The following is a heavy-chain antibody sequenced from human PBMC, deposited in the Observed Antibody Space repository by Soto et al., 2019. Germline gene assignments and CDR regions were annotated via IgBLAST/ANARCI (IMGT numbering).Heavy chain of an antibody. CDR3: ATRITVFGLLIPPFDP. CDR2: INHTGGT. V-gene: IGHV4-34*02. Sequence: QVHLQQWGAGLLKPSETLSLTCAVYGGSVNGYYWNWIRQPPGKGLEWIGEINHTGGTHYNPSIKSRVTMSVDTSKTQFSLRLSSVTAADTAIYYCATRITVFGLLIPPFDPWGQGTQVTVSS. CDR1: GGSVNGYY. D-gene: IGHD3-3*01. J-gene: IGHJ5*02.